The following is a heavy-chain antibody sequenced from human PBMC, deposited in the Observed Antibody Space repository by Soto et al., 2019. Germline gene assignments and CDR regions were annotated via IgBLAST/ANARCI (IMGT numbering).Heavy chain of an antibody. CDR3: AKDGGYSYCPYDY. J-gene: IGHJ4*02. CDR2: ISSSSSTI. V-gene: IGHV3-48*01. D-gene: IGHD5-18*01. CDR1: GFTFGSYS. Sequence: EVQLVESGGGLVQPGGSLRLSCAASGFTFGSYSMNWVRQAPGKGLEWVSYISSSSSTIYYADSVEGRFTISRDNAKNSLYLQMNSLRAEDTAVYYCAKDGGYSYCPYDYWGQRTLVTVSS.